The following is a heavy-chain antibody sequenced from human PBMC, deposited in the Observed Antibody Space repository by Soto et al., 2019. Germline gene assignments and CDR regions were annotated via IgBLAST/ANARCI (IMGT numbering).Heavy chain of an antibody. CDR3: AKGEPGRDGYNYYYYGMDV. CDR1: GFTFSSYG. V-gene: IGHV3-30*18. J-gene: IGHJ6*02. D-gene: IGHD5-12*01. CDR2: ISYDGSNK. Sequence: GSLRLSCAASGFTFSSYGMHWVRQAPGKGLEWVAVISYDGSNKYYADSVKGRFTISRDNSKNTLYLQMNSLRAEDTAVYYCAKGEPGRDGYNYYYYGMDVWGQGTTVTVSS.